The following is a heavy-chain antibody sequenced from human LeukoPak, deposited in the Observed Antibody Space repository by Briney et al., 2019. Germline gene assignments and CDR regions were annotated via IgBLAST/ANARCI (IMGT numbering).Heavy chain of an antibody. CDR3: ATSLGQLVEKDY. V-gene: IGHV1-46*01. D-gene: IGHD6-6*01. Sequence: ASVKVSCKASGYTFTGYYMHWVRQAPGQGLEWMGIINPSGGSTSYAQKFQGRVTMTRDTSTSTVYMELSSLRSEDTAVYYCATSLGQLVEKDYWGQGTLVTVSS. CDR1: GYTFTGYY. J-gene: IGHJ4*02. CDR2: INPSGGST.